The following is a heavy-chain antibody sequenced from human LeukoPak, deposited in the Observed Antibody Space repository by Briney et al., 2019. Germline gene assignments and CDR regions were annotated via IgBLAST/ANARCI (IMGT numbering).Heavy chain of an antibody. CDR1: GYTFTGYY. Sequence: ASVKVSCKASGYTFTGYYMHWVRQAPGQGLEWMGWINPNSGGTNYAQKFQGRVTMTRDTSITTAYMELTSLRSDDTAVYYCARDLFYSVSGTYYNVGRVFNYWGQGTLVTVSS. CDR2: INPNSGGT. CDR3: ARDLFYSVSGTYYNVGRVFNY. D-gene: IGHD3-10*01. V-gene: IGHV1-2*02. J-gene: IGHJ4*02.